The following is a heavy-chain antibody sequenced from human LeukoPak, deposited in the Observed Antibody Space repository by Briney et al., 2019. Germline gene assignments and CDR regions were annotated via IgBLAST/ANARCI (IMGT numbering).Heavy chain of an antibody. J-gene: IGHJ4*02. CDR3: ARDAGVGSPDY. Sequence: ASARVSCKASGYTFTGYYMHWVRQAPGQGLEWMGWINPNSGGTNYAQKFQGRVTMTRDTSISTAYMELSRLRSDDTAVYYCARDAGVGSPDYWGQGTLVTVSS. D-gene: IGHD3-3*01. CDR1: GYTFTGYY. CDR2: INPNSGGT. V-gene: IGHV1-2*02.